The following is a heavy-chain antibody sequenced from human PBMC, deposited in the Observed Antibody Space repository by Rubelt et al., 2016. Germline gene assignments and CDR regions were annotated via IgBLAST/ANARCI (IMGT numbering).Heavy chain of an antibody. Sequence: DVQLVDSGGGVVQPGRSLRLSCAASGFTFSSYWMHWVRQAPGRGLVWVSRVNNDGTDTTYADSVKGRFTISTDNAASSVYLQMNSLRAEDTALYYCVFDFWGQGTRVTVSS. V-gene: IGHV3-74*02. CDR2: VNNDGTDT. CDR3: VFDF. CDR1: GFTFSSYW. J-gene: IGHJ4*02.